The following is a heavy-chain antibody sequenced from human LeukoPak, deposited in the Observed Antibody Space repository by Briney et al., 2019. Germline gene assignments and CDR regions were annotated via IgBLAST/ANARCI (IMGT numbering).Heavy chain of an antibody. D-gene: IGHD2-15*01. CDR1: GGSISSYY. CDR3: ARGGNCSGGSCYSDRGWFDP. J-gene: IGHJ5*02. CDR2: VYYSGST. V-gene: IGHV4-59*01. Sequence: PSETLSLTCTVSGGSISSYYWNWIRQPPGKGLEWIGYVYYSGSTNYNPSLKSRVTISVDTSKNQFSLKLSSVTAADTAVYYCARGGNCSGGSCYSDRGWFDPWGQGTLVTVSS.